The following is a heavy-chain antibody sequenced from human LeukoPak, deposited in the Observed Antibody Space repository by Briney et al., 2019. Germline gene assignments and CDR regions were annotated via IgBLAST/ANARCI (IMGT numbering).Heavy chain of an antibody. D-gene: IGHD2-2*01. CDR1: GYTFTGYY. V-gene: IGHV1-2*02. CDR2: INPNSGGT. Sequence: ASVKVSCKASGYTFTGYYMHWVRQAPGQGLEWMGWINPNSGGTNYAQKFQGRVTMTRDTSTSTAYMELSRLRSDDTAVYYCAREGYCSSTSCYYWFDPWGQGTLVTVSS. CDR3: AREGYCSSTSCYYWFDP. J-gene: IGHJ5*02.